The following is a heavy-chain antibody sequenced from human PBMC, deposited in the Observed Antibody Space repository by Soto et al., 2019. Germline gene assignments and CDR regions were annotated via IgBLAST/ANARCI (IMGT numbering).Heavy chain of an antibody. J-gene: IGHJ4*02. CDR3: ARGDRSSRSYFDY. D-gene: IGHD2-2*01. CDR1: VGSFMGYY. V-gene: IGHV4-34*01. CDR2: INHSGST. Sequence: VQLQQGGAGLLKPSETLSLTCAVYVGSFMGYYWGWIRKPPGKGRGWIGEINHSGSTNYTPSLKSRVTISVDTTKNQFSLKLSSVTAADTAVYYCARGDRSSRSYFDYWGQGTLVTVSS.